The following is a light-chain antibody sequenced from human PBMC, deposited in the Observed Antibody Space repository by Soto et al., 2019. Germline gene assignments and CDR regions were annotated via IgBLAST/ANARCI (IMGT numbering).Light chain of an antibody. CDR1: QSVSSSY. V-gene: IGKV3-20*01. Sequence: EIVLTQSPGTLSLSPGERATLSCRASQSVSSSYLAWYQQKPGQAPRLLIYGASTRATGFPARFSGSGSGTEFTLIISRLEPEDFAVYYCQQYGGSSWTFGRGTKV. CDR2: GAS. J-gene: IGKJ1*01. CDR3: QQYGGSSWT.